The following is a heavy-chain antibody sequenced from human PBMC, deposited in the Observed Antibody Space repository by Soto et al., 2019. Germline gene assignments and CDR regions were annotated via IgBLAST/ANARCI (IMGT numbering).Heavy chain of an antibody. D-gene: IGHD1-26*01. J-gene: IGHJ2*01. CDR2: INAGNGNT. CDR1: GYTFTSYA. CDR3: ARGGSLYWYFDL. V-gene: IGHV1-3*01. Sequence: QVQLVQSGAEVKKPGASVKVSCKASGYTFTSYAMHWVRQAPGQRLEWMGWINAGNGNTTYSQNFQGRVTITRDTSASTAYMELSSLRSEDTAVYYCARGGSLYWYFDLWGRGTLVTVSS.